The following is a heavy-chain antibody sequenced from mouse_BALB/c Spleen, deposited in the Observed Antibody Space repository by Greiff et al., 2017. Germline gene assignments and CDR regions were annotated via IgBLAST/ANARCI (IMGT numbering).Heavy chain of an antibody. CDR3: ARNGLGDYFDY. V-gene: IGHV1-4*01. CDR2: INPRSGYT. CDR1: GYTFTSYT. Sequence: ESGAELARPGASVKMSCKASGYTFTSYTMHWVKQRPGQGLEWIGYINPRSGYTNYNQKFKDKATLTADKSSSTAYMQLSSLTSEDSAVYYCARNGLGDYFDYWGQGTTLTVSS. J-gene: IGHJ2*01.